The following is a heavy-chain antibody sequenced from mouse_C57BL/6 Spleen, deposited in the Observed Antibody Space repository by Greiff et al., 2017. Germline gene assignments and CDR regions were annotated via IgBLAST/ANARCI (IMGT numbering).Heavy chain of an antibody. CDR1: GFTFTDYY. D-gene: IGHD4-1*01. CDR3: ARYTGTRGFDY. V-gene: IGHV7-3*01. Sequence: EVKLMESGGGLVQPGGSLSLSCAASGFTFTDYYMSWVRQPPGKALEWLGFIRNKANGYTTEYSASVKGRFTISRDNSQSILYLQMNALRAEDSATYYCARYTGTRGFDYWGQGTTLTVSS. CDR2: IRNKANGYTT. J-gene: IGHJ2*01.